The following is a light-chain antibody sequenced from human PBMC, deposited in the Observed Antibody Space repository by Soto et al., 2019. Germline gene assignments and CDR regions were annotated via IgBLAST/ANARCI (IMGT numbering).Light chain of an antibody. CDR2: EVN. CDR1: SSDVGGNNY. J-gene: IGLJ1*01. Sequence: QSALTQPPSASGSPGQSVTISCIGTSSDVGGNNYVSWYQQHPGKAPRLMIYEVNKRPSGVPDRFSGSKSGNMASLTVSGLQAEDESDYYCSSFAGNNIYVFGTGTKVTVL. V-gene: IGLV2-8*01. CDR3: SSFAGNNIYV.